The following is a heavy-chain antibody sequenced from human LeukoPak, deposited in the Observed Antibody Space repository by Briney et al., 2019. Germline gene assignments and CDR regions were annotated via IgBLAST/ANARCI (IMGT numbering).Heavy chain of an antibody. V-gene: IGHV1-2*02. CDR3: AREGELPPIWGDY. CDR1: GYTFTGYY. J-gene: IGHJ4*02. D-gene: IGHD1-26*01. Sequence: ASVKVACKASGYTFTGYYMHWVRQAPGQGLEWMGWINPNSGGTNYAQKFQGRVTMTRDTSISTAYMELSRLRSDDTAVYYCAREGELPPIWGDYWGQGTLVTVSS. CDR2: INPNSGGT.